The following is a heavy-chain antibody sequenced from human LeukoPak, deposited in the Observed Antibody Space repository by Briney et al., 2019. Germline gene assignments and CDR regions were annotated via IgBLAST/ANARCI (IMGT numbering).Heavy chain of an antibody. J-gene: IGHJ4*02. CDR3: AKKRHNWNYALDY. V-gene: IGHV3-23*01. CDR2: ISVSGNT. Sequence: GGSLRLSCAASGFTLSSYAMSWVRQGPGKGLEWVSAISVSGNTYHADSVKGRFTISRDSYKNTLYLQMNSLRAEDAAVYYCAKKRHNWNYALDYWGQGTLVTVSS. CDR1: GFTLSSYA. D-gene: IGHD1-7*01.